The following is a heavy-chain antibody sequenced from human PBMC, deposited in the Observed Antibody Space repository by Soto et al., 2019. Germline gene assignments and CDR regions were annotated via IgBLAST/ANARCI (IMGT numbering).Heavy chain of an antibody. CDR3: ARGDNSGWSAFDV. D-gene: IGHD6-19*01. J-gene: IGHJ3*01. CDR2: IGTAGDT. V-gene: IGHV3-13*01. Sequence: EVQLVESGGNLVQPGGSLRLSCAASGFTFSSYDMHWVRQDTGKGLEWVSAIGTAGDTYYPDSVKGRLTISRENAKNSLYLKMNSLRAGDTAVYYCARGDNSGWSAFDVWGQGTMVTVSS. CDR1: GFTFSSYD.